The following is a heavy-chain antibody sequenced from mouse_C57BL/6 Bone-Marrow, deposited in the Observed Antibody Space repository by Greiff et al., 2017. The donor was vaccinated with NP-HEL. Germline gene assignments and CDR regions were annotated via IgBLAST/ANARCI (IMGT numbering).Heavy chain of an antibody. CDR2: FIPNNGGT. V-gene: IGHV1-53*01. J-gene: IGHJ4*01. D-gene: IGHD1-1*01. Sequence: QVQLQQPGTELVKPGASVKLSCKASGYTLTSCWMCWVKQRPGRGLEGIGNFIPNNGGTNYNEKLKNKATLTVDKSSSTAYMQLSSLRSNDSAVYYCAITTVVAPYAMDYWGQGTSVTVSS. CDR1: GYTLTSCW. CDR3: AITTVVAPYAMDY.